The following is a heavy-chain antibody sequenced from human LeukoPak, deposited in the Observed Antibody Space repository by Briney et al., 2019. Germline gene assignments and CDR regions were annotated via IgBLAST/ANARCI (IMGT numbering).Heavy chain of an antibody. CDR3: ARARYCSSTSCYAGLGY. J-gene: IGHJ4*02. D-gene: IGHD2-2*01. CDR1: GGSFSGYY. CDR2: INHSGST. Sequence: PSETLSLTCAVYGGSFSGYYWSWIRQPPGKGLEWIGEINHSGSTNYNPSLKSRVTISVDTSKNQFSLKLSSVTAADAAVYYCARARYCSSTSCYAGLGYWGQGTLVTVSS. V-gene: IGHV4-34*01.